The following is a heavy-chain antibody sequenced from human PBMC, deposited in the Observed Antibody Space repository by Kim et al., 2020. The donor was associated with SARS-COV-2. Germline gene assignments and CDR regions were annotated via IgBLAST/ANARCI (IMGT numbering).Heavy chain of an antibody. J-gene: IGHJ6*02. V-gene: IGHV4-39*01. CDR2: IYYSGST. Sequence: SETLSLTCTVSGGSISSSSYYWGWIRQPPGKGLEWIGSIYYSGSTYYNPSLKSRVTISVDTSKNQFSLKLSSVTAADTAVYYCARQIAVAATDGMDVWGQGTTVTVSS. CDR1: GGSISSSSYY. D-gene: IGHD6-19*01. CDR3: ARQIAVAATDGMDV.